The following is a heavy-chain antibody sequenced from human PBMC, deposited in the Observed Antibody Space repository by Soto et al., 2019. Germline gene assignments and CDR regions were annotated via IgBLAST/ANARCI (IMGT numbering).Heavy chain of an antibody. CDR1: GFNFSSYA. V-gene: IGHV3-30*04. D-gene: IGHD4-17*01. CDR3: TKDPRDYGDYAYFDY. Sequence: QVQLVESGGGVVQPGRSLRLSCAASGFNFSSYAMHWVRQAPGKGLEWVAIIIYDGSNEHYVDSVRGRFTISRDNSKNTVYLQMNSPRVEDTAVYYCTKDPRDYGDYAYFDYWGQGTLVTVSS. CDR2: IIYDGSNE. J-gene: IGHJ4*02.